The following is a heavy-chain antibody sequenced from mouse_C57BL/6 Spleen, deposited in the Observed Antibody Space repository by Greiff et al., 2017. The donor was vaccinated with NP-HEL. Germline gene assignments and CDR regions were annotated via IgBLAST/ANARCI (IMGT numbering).Heavy chain of an antibody. CDR2: IWSDGST. CDR3: ARHKDDNGAMDY. D-gene: IGHD2-4*01. CDR1: GFSLTSYG. J-gene: IGHJ4*01. Sequence: QVQLQQSGPGLVAPSQSLSITCTVSGFSLTSYGVHWVRQPPGKGLEWLVVIWSDGSTTYNSALKSRLSISKDNSKSQVFLKMNSLQTDDTAMYYCARHKDDNGAMDYWGQGTSVTVSS. V-gene: IGHV2-6-1*01.